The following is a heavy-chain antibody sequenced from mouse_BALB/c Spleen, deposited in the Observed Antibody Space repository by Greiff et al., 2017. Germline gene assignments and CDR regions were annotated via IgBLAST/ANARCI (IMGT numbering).Heavy chain of an antibody. Sequence: VQLVESGGDLVKPGGSLKLSCAASGFTFSSYGMSWVRQTPDKRLEWVATISSGGSYTYYPDSVKGRFTISRDNAKNTLYLQMSSLKSEDTAMYYCARHGTTVVAPFDYWGQGTTLTVSS. CDR3: ARHGTTVVAPFDY. CDR2: ISSGGSYT. J-gene: IGHJ2*01. V-gene: IGHV5-6*01. CDR1: GFTFSSYG. D-gene: IGHD1-1*01.